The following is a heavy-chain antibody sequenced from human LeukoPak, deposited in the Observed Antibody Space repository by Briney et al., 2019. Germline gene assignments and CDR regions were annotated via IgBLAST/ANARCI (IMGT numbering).Heavy chain of an antibody. Sequence: ASVKVSCKASGYTFTSYYMHWVRQAPGQGLEWMGIINPSGGSTSYAQKFQGRVTMTRDTSTSTVYMELSSLRSEDTAVYYCAKEFFKALFDYWGQGTLVTVSS. J-gene: IGHJ4*02. CDR1: GYTFTSYY. V-gene: IGHV1-46*01. CDR2: INPSGGST. CDR3: AKEFFKALFDY. D-gene: IGHD3-3*01.